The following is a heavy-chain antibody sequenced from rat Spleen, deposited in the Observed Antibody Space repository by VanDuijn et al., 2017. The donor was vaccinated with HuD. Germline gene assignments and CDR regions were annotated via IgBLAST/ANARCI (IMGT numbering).Heavy chain of an antibody. V-gene: IGHV5-27*01. CDR2: ISTSGGST. CDR3: TTTWNFDY. Sequence: EVELVESGGGLVQPGRSMKVSCAASGITFSKYGMAWVRQAPMKGLEWVASISTSGGSTYYRDSVKGRFTISRDNPKSTLSLQMDSLRSEDTATYYCTTTWNFDYWGQGVMVTVSS. CDR1: GITFSKYG. J-gene: IGHJ2*01.